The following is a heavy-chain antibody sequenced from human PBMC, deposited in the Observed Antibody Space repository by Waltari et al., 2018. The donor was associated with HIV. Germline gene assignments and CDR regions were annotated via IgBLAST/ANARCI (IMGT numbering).Heavy chain of an antibody. CDR1: GGPISSYD. CDR2: IYYSGST. J-gene: IGHJ5*02. Sequence: QVQLQESGPGLVKPSEPLSLTCTVSGGPISSYDWNWIRQPPGQGLEWIGYIYYSGSTNYNPSLKSRVTISVDTSKNQFSLKLSSVTAADTAVYYCARGPLWFGDYKPQDDNWFDPWGQGTLVTVSS. D-gene: IGHD3-10*01. CDR3: ARGPLWFGDYKPQDDNWFDP. V-gene: IGHV4-59*01.